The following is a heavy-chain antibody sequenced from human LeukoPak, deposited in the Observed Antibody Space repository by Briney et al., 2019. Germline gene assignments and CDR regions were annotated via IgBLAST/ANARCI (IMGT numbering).Heavy chain of an antibody. CDR1: GFSFSGYG. CDR3: AKTMGAIDHDY. Sequence: GGSLRLSCAASGFSFSGYGMSWVRQAPGKGLEWVSSISNSGGSTYYADSVKGRFTISRDNFKNTVYLQMNSLRAEDTAVYYCAKTMGAIDHDYWGQGTLVIVSS. D-gene: IGHD1-26*01. CDR2: ISNSGGST. V-gene: IGHV3-23*01. J-gene: IGHJ4*02.